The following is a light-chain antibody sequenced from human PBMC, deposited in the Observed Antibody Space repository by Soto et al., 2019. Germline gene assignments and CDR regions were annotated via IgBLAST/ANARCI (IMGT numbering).Light chain of an antibody. CDR2: GAS. J-gene: IGKJ3*01. V-gene: IGKV3-20*01. Sequence: EIVLTQSPGTLSLSPGERATLSCRASQSVSSSYLAWYQQKPGQAPRLLIYGASNRATGMPDRFSGSGSGTDFTLTISRLAPEDFAVYYCQQYGSSPLFSFGPGTKVEIK. CDR1: QSVSSSY. CDR3: QQYGSSPLFS.